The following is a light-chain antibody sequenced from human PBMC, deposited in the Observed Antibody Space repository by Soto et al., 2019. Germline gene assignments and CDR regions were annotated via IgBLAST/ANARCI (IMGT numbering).Light chain of an antibody. CDR2: AAS. V-gene: IGKV1-9*01. CDR1: QGISSY. Sequence: DIQLNQSPSFLCAPVKDRVTITCRASQGISSYLAWYQQKPGKAPKLLMYAASTLQRGVPSRFSGSGSGTEFTLAISSLQPEDFATYYCQQFNDFPITFGEGTRLEIK. CDR3: QQFNDFPIT. J-gene: IGKJ5*01.